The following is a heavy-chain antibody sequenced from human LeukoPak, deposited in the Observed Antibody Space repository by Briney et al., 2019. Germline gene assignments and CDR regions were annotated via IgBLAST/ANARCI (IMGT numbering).Heavy chain of an antibody. CDR1: GFTFSSYE. Sequence: GGSLRLSCAASGFTFSSYEMNWVRQAPGKGLEWVSSISSSSSYIYYADSVKGRFTISRDNAKNSLYLQMNSLRAEDTAVYYCGVNTHYYDSSGYSDYWGQGTLVTVSS. CDR3: GVNTHYYDSSGYSDY. CDR2: ISSSSSYI. V-gene: IGHV3-21*01. D-gene: IGHD3-22*01. J-gene: IGHJ4*02.